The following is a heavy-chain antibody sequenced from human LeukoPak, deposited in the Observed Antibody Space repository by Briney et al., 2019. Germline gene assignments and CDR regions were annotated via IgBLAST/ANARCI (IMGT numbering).Heavy chain of an antibody. CDR1: GFTFSSYS. CDR2: IKSKTDGATT. Sequence: GGSLRLPCAASGFTFSSYSMNWVRQAPGKGLEWVGRIKSKTDGATTDYTAPVKGRFTISRDDSKNTLYLQMNSLKTEDTAVYYCTADLGTTSLQDYYYYMDVWGDGTTVTVSS. J-gene: IGHJ6*03. D-gene: IGHD1-7*01. V-gene: IGHV3-15*01. CDR3: TADLGTTSLQDYYYYMDV.